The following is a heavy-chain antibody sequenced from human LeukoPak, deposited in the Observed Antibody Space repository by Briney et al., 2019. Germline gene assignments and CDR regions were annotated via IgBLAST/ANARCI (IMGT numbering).Heavy chain of an antibody. CDR2: INPSGGST. D-gene: IGHD4-17*01. CDR1: GYTFTSYH. CDR3: ARDEGLHDYGDYWGSY. Sequence: ASVKVSCKASGYTFTSYHMHWVRQAPGQGLEWMGIINPSGGSTSYAQKFQGRVTMTRDTSTSTVYMELSSLRSEDTAVYYCARDEGLHDYGDYWGSYWGQGTLVTVSS. J-gene: IGHJ4*02. V-gene: IGHV1-46*01.